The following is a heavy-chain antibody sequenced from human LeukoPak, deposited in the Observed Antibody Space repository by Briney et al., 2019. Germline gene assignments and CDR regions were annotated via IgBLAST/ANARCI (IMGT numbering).Heavy chain of an antibody. D-gene: IGHD6-13*01. J-gene: IGHJ6*03. Sequence: GGSLRLSCAASGFTFSSYAMHWVRQAPGKGLEWVSGISWNSGSIGYADSVKGRFTISRDNAENSLYLQMNSLRAEDMALYYCAREGGSIAAVNYYYYYMDVWGKGTTVTVSS. CDR1: GFTFSSYA. V-gene: IGHV3-9*03. CDR2: ISWNSGSI. CDR3: AREGGSIAAVNYYYYYMDV.